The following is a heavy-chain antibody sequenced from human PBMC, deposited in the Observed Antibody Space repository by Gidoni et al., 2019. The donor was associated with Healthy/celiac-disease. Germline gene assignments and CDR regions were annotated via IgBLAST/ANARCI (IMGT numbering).Heavy chain of an antibody. V-gene: IGHV4-38-2*02. Sequence: QVQLQESGPGLVKPSETLSLTCTVSGYSISSGYYWGWIRQPPGQGLEWIGSIYHSGSTYYNPSLKSRVTISVDTSKNQFSLKLSSVTAADTAVYYCARSYDYIWGSYGDNWFDPWGQGTLVTVSS. CDR1: GYSISSGYY. J-gene: IGHJ5*02. CDR3: ARSYDYIWGSYGDNWFDP. D-gene: IGHD3-16*01. CDR2: IYHSGST.